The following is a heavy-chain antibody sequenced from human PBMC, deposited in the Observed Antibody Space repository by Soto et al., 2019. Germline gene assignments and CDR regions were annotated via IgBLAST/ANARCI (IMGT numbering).Heavy chain of an antibody. CDR2: MNPNSGNT. CDR3: ARVGVGYYDSSGYL. D-gene: IGHD3-22*01. J-gene: IGHJ4*02. CDR1: GYTFTSYD. Sequence: QVQLVQSGAEVKKPGASVKVSCKASGYTFTSYDINWVRQATGQGLEWMGWMNPNSGNTGYAQKFQGRVTMTRNTSRSTAYMDLRSLRSEATAGYYCARVGVGYYDSSGYLWGQGTLVTVSS. V-gene: IGHV1-8*01.